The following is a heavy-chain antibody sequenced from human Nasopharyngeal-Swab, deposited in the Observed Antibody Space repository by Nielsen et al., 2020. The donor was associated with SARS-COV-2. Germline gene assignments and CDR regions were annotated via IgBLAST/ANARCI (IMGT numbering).Heavy chain of an antibody. CDR1: GFTFSNYD. CDR3: AKDRVIRYST. Sequence: GESLKISCAASGFTFSNYDMSWVRQAPGKGLEWVSVIDTSGGTTFYADSVKGRFTISRDKSKNTLYLQMNSLRAEDTAIYYCAKDRVIRYSTWGQGTLVTVSS. CDR2: IDTSGGTT. D-gene: IGHD5-12*01. V-gene: IGHV3-23*01. J-gene: IGHJ4*02.